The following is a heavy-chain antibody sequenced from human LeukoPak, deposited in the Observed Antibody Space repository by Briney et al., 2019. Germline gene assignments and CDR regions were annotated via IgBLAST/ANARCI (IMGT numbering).Heavy chain of an antibody. Sequence: KPSETLSLTCTVSGGSISSYYWSWIRQPPGKGLEWIGYIYYSGSTNYNPSPKSRVTISVDTSKNRFSLKLSSVTAADTAIYYCAGGRWSGWYFNYWGQGTLVTVSS. CDR3: AGGRWSGWYFNY. V-gene: IGHV4-59*01. CDR2: IYYSGST. J-gene: IGHJ4*02. CDR1: GGSISSYY. D-gene: IGHD6-19*01.